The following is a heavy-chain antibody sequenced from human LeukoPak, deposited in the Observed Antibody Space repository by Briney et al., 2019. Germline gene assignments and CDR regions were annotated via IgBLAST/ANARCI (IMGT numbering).Heavy chain of an antibody. CDR3: ARDSSMLRGPLVIYYFDF. Sequence: PGGSLRLSCAASDFSFITYAMSWVRQAPGKGLEWVSTITGRGDATYYADSVKGRFTISRDNSKNTLYLQMNSLRADDTAAYYCARDSSMLRGPLVIYYFDFWGQGTLVTVSS. J-gene: IGHJ4*02. D-gene: IGHD3-10*01. CDR1: DFSFITYA. CDR2: ITGRGDAT. V-gene: IGHV3-23*01.